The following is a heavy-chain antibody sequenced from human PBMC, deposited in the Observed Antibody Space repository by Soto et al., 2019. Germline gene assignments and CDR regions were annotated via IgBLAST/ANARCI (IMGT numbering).Heavy chain of an antibody. CDR2: ISGSGGRT. J-gene: IGHJ3*02. CDR1: GFIFSSYA. V-gene: IGHV3-23*01. D-gene: IGHD6-6*01. Sequence: EVQLLESGGGLVQSGGSLRLSCAASGFIFSSYAMSWVRQAPGKGLEWVSLISGSGGRTYYADSVKGRFTIPRDNSKSTLYLQMNTVRADDTALYYCAKVYSSSSEDAFDIWGQGTMVTVSS. CDR3: AKVYSSSSEDAFDI.